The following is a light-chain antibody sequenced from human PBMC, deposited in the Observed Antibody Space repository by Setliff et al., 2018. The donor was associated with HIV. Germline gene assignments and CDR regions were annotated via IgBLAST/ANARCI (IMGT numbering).Light chain of an antibody. CDR2: ENY. V-gene: IGLV6-57*01. CDR1: SGSIASSY. CDR3: QSYDSSSQV. J-gene: IGLJ2*01. Sequence: NFMLTQPHSVSESPGKTVTISCTRSSGSIASSYVQWFQQRPGSSPTIVIYENYQRPSGVPDRFSGSIDFSSNSASLTISGLEAADESDYYCQSYDSSSQVFGGGTQLTVL.